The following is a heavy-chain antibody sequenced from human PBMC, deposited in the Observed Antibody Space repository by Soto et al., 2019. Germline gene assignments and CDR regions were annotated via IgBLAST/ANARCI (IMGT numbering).Heavy chain of an antibody. CDR2: MNPNSGNT. CDR3: AGERSGGGGNWFDP. CDR1: GYTFTSYD. Sequence: QVQLVQSGAEVKKPGASVKVSCKASGYTFTSYDINWVRQATGQGLEWMGWMNPNSGNTAYAQKFQGRVTMTRNTPISKAYRELSSLRSGDTAVYYWAGERSGGGGNWFDPWGQGTLVTVSS. V-gene: IGHV1-8*01. D-gene: IGHD3-10*01. J-gene: IGHJ5*02.